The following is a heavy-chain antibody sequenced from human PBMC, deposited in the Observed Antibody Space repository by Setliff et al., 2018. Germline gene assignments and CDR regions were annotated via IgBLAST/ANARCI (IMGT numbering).Heavy chain of an antibody. CDR2: INPNSGGA. V-gene: IGHV1-2*02. J-gene: IGHJ3*01. D-gene: IGHD2-15*01. Sequence: ASVKVSCKASGYTFAGYYMHWVRQAPGQGLEWMGWINPNSGGANYAQKFQGRVTMTRDTSISTGYMELRSLTSDDTAVYFCALSSLSICTGGNCPNVFDVWGQGTLVTVSS. CDR1: GYTFAGYY. CDR3: ALSSLSICTGGNCPNVFDV.